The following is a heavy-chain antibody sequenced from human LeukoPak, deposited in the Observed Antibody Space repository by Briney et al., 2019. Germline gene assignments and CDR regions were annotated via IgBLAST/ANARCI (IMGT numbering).Heavy chain of an antibody. CDR2: MNHSGST. J-gene: IGHJ6*03. V-gene: IGHV4-34*01. CDR3: ARRLGRKFGERFYYYHYMDV. Sequence: SETLSLTCAVYGGSFSGYYWSWIRQPPGKGLEWIGEMNHSGSTNYNPSLKRRVTISVDTSKNQFSLKLSSVTAADTAVYYCARRLGRKFGERFYYYHYMDVWGKGTTVTISS. CDR1: GGSFSGYY. D-gene: IGHD3-10*01.